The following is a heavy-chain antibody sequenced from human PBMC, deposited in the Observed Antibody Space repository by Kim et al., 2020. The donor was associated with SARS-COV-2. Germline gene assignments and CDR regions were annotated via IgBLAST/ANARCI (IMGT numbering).Heavy chain of an antibody. CDR3: ARASYYGSGSYYNFYYYYYYGMDV. V-gene: IGHV1-18*04. CDR1: GYTFTSYG. J-gene: IGHJ6*02. CDR2: ISAYNGKT. Sequence: ASVKVSCKASGYTFTSYGISWVRQAPGQGLEWMGWISAYNGKTNYAQKLQGRVTMTTDTSTSTAYMELRSLRSDDTAVYYCARASYYGSGSYYNFYYYYYYGMDVWGQGTTVTVSS. D-gene: IGHD3-10*01.